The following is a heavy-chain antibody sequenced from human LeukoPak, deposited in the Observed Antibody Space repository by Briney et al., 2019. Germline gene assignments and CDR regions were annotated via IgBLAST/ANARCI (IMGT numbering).Heavy chain of an antibody. D-gene: IGHD6-25*01. CDR2: INPTGGGA. CDR1: GYTFTGYY. J-gene: IGHJ4*02. CDR3: ARGGYGCDGSGLIDY. Sequence: ASVKVSCKASGYTFTGYYIHWVRQAHGQGLEWMGWINPTGGGANLAQRFQGRVTMTRDTSINTAYMELSRLRSDDTAVYYCARGGYGCDGSGLIDYWGKGAVVTVSS. V-gene: IGHV1-2*02.